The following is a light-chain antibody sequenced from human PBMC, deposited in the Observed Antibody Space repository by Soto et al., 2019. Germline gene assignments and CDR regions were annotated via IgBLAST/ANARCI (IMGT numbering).Light chain of an antibody. CDR1: QSVSTS. Sequence: EIVMTQSPATLSVSPGERVTLSCRASQSVSTSVAWYQQKPGQAPRLLIYAAFTRATGVPARFSGSGSGTEFALTIRGLQSEDFAIYHCQQHKDWPLTFGGGTKVEMK. CDR2: AAF. J-gene: IGKJ4*01. CDR3: QQHKDWPLT. V-gene: IGKV3-15*01.